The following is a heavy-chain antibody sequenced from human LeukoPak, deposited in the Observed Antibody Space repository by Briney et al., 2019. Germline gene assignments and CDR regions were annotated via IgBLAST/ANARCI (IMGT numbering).Heavy chain of an antibody. D-gene: IGHD2-8*02. V-gene: IGHV1-18*01. J-gene: IGHJ6*02. Sequence: ASVKVSCKASGYTFTSHGISWVRQAPRQGLEWMGWISTSNGNTNYAQKLQGRVTLTTDTSTSTAYMELWSLRSDDTAVYYCAREVLAKNYGMDVWGQGTTVTVSS. CDR1: GYTFTSHG. CDR2: ISTSNGNT. CDR3: AREVLAKNYGMDV.